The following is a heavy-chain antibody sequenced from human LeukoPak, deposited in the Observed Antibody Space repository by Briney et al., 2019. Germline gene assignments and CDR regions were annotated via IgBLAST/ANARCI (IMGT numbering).Heavy chain of an antibody. V-gene: IGHV3-21*01. Sequence: PGGSLRLSCAASGFTFSSYSMTWLRQAPGKGLEWVSSISSSSSYIYYADSVKGRFTISRDNTKNSLNLQMDSLRAEDTAVYYCARGRYYDSSGYPFDDFDIWGQGTMVIVSS. J-gene: IGHJ3*02. D-gene: IGHD3-22*01. CDR2: ISSSSSYI. CDR1: GFTFSSYS. CDR3: ARGRYYDSSGYPFDDFDI.